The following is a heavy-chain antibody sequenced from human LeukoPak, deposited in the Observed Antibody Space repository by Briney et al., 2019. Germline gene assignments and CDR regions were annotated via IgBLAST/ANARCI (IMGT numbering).Heavy chain of an antibody. CDR3: AKKETTVTTFFEN. J-gene: IGHJ4*02. Sequence: QPGGSLRLSCAASGFTFSSYAMSWARQAPGKGLEWVSDISASGGSTYYADSVKGRFTISRDNSKNTLYLQMNSLRAEDTAVYYCAKKETTVTTFFENWGQGTPVTVSS. V-gene: IGHV3-23*01. D-gene: IGHD4-17*01. CDR2: ISASGGST. CDR1: GFTFSSYA.